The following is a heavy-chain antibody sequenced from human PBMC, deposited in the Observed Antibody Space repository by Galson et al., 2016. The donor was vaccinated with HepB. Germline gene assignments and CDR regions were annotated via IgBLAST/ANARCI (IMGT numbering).Heavy chain of an antibody. CDR3: ARARVVRGIYDAFNM. CDR1: GFTFSSYG. V-gene: IGHV3-30*03. Sequence: SLRLSCAASGFTFSSYGMHWVRQAPGKGLEWLALVSPDASENYYADSVKGRFTVSRDNSRNTLYLQMYSLRPGDTAIYYCARARVVRGIYDAFNMWGQGTVVTVSS. J-gene: IGHJ3*02. D-gene: IGHD2-21*01. CDR2: VSPDASEN.